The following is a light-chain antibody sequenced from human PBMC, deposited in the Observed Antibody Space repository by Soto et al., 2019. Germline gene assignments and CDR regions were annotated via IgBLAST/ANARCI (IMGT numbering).Light chain of an antibody. V-gene: IGKV3-15*01. CDR2: VAY. CDR1: QSVSSN. J-gene: IGKJ4*01. CDR3: QQYNVWPLT. Sequence: EIVMTQSPATLSVSPGERATLSCRASQSVSSNLAWYQQKPGQTPKLLIYVAYTRATSIPARFSGSGSGTEFTLTISSLQSEDFAVYYCQQYNVWPLTFGGGTKVEFK.